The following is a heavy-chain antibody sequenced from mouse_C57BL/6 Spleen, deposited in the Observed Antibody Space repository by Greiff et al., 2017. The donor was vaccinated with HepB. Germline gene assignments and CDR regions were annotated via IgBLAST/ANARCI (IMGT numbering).Heavy chain of an antibody. V-gene: IGHV1-82*01. CDR2: IYPGDGDT. Sequence: QVQLQQSGPELVKPGASVKISCKASGYAFSSSWMNWVKQRPGKGLEWIGRIYPGDGDTNYNGKFKGKATLTADKSSSTAYMQLSSLTSEDSAVYFCARGAGLRRGYWYFDVWGTGTTVTVSS. D-gene: IGHD2-4*01. CDR1: GYAFSSSW. CDR3: ARGAGLRRGYWYFDV. J-gene: IGHJ1*03.